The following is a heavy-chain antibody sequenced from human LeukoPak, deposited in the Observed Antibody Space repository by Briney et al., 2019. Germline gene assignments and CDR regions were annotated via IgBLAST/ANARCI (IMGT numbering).Heavy chain of an antibody. CDR3: AKVGSGWYYFDY. Sequence: PGGSLRLSCAASGFTFSSYAMSWVRQAPGKGLEWVSGISGSGGTTYYADSVKGRFTISRDNSKNTLYLQMNSLRAEDTAVYYCAKVGSGWYYFDYWGQXTLVTVSS. D-gene: IGHD6-19*01. CDR1: GFTFSSYA. CDR2: ISGSGGTT. V-gene: IGHV3-23*01. J-gene: IGHJ4*02.